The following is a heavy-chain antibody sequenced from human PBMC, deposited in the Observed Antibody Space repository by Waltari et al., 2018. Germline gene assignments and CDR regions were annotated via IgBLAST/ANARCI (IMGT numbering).Heavy chain of an antibody. CDR3: ARDTETATEVYYGMDV. Sequence: QVHLVQSGAEVKKPGASVKVSCKASGYIFTAYYLHWVRQAPGQGFEWMGWINPVSGCTSYAQIFQGMVTMIRDTSSRTVYMELSGLRSDDTAVYFCARDTETATEVYYGMDVWGQGTTVIVSS. J-gene: IGHJ6*02. V-gene: IGHV1-2*02. CDR2: INPVSGCT. D-gene: IGHD5-18*01. CDR1: GYIFTAYY.